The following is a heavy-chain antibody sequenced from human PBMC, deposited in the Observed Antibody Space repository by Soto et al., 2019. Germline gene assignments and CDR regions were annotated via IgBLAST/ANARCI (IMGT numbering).Heavy chain of an antibody. J-gene: IGHJ4*02. CDR2: IYYSGST. V-gene: IGHV4-39*01. CDR3: ARRIIVGATGFDY. CDR1: GGSISSSSYY. D-gene: IGHD1-26*01. Sequence: PSETLSLTCTVSGGSISSSSYYWGWIRQPPGKGLEWIGSIYYSGSTYYNPSLKSRVTISVDTSKNQFSLKLSSVTAADTAVYYCARRIIVGATGFDYWGQGTLVTVSS.